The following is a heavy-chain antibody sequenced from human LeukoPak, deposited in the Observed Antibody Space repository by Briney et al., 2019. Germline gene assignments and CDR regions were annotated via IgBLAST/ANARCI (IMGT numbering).Heavy chain of an antibody. D-gene: IGHD5-24*01. CDR2: IYSGDST. J-gene: IGHJ4*02. V-gene: IGHV3-53*01. Sequence: PEGSLRLSCAASGFTFSSYSMNWVRQAPGKGLEWVSVIYSGDSTYYADSVKGRFTISRDNSKNTLYLQMNSLRAEDTAVYYCARVRGRLQPFDYWGQGTLVTVSS. CDR3: ARVRGRLQPFDY. CDR1: GFTFSSYS.